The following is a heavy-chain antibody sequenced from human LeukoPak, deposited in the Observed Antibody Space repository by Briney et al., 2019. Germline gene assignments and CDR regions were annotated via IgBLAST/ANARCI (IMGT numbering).Heavy chain of an antibody. D-gene: IGHD2-15*01. CDR3: VIEHNPFTVMSSTGGRCFHNWFDP. V-gene: IGHV3-7*01. CDR1: GNTFISHW. Sequence: GGSLRLSCVDSGNTFISHWMSWVRQAPGKGLEWVANIKQDGIEKYYVDSVKGRFTISGDNARNSVFLQMDSLRAEDSAVYYCVIEHNPFTVMSSTGGRCFHNWFDPWGQGSLVIVSS. J-gene: IGHJ5*02. CDR2: IKQDGIEK.